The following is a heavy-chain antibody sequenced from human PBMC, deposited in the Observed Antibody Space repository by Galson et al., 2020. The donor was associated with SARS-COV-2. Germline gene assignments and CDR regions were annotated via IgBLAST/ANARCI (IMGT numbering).Heavy chain of an antibody. CDR3: AKDRVSSSWYGSNWFDP. CDR1: GFTFSSYA. Sequence: GGSLRLSCAASGFTFSSYAMSWVRQAPGKGLEWVSAISGSGGSTYYADSVKGRFTISRDNSKNTLYLQMNSLRAEDTAVYYCAKDRVSSSWYGSNWFDPWGQGTLVTVSS. CDR2: ISGSGGST. D-gene: IGHD6-13*01. V-gene: IGHV3-23*01. J-gene: IGHJ5*02.